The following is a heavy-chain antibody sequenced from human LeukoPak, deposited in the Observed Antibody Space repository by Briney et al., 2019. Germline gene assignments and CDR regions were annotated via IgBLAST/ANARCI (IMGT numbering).Heavy chain of an antibody. CDR1: GGTFSSYA. V-gene: IGHV1-69*05. CDR2: IIPIFGTA. J-gene: IGHJ4*02. CDR3: AIGRLYGKNFDY. Sequence: ASVKVSCKASGGTFSSYAISWVRQAPGQGLEWMGRIIPIFGTANYAQKFQGRVTITTDESTSTAYMELSSLRSEGTAVYYCAIGRLYGKNFDYWGQGTLVTVSS. D-gene: IGHD4-17*01.